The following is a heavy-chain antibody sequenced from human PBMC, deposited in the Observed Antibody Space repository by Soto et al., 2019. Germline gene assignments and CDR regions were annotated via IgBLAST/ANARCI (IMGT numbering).Heavy chain of an antibody. J-gene: IGHJ4*02. CDR2: ISSSSSTI. D-gene: IGHD6-19*01. CDR1: GFTFSSYS. V-gene: IGHV3-48*01. CDR3: ARGSSGCVDY. Sequence: GGSLRLSCAASGFTFSSYSMNWVRQAPGKGLEWVSYISSSSSTIYYADSVKGRFTISRDNAKNSLYLQMNSLRAEDTAVYYCARGSSGCVDYWGQGTLVTVSS.